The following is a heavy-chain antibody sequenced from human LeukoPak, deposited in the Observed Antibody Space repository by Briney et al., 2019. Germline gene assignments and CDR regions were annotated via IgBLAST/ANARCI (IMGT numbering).Heavy chain of an antibody. J-gene: IGHJ4*02. CDR2: ISSSRSTI. CDR3: AKGGGNSFDY. D-gene: IGHD4-23*01. CDR1: GFTFSSFN. Sequence: GGSLRLSCAVSGFTFSSFNMNWVRQAPGKGLEWISYISSSRSTIFYADSVKGRFTISRDNAKNSLYLQMNSLRAEDTALYYCAKGGGNSFDYWGQGTLVTVSS. V-gene: IGHV3-48*01.